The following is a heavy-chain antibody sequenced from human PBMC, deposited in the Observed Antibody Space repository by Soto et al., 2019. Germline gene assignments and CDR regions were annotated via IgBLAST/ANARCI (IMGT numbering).Heavy chain of an antibody. CDR3: ARGILDCSGGSCYYDY. J-gene: IGHJ4*02. CDR2: IIPILGIA. V-gene: IGHV1-69*02. Sequence: ASVKVSCKASGGTFSSYTISWVRQAPGQGLEWMGRIIPILGIANYAQKFQGSVTITADKSTSTAYMELSSLRSEDTAVYYCARGILDCSGGSCYYDYWGQGTLVTVSS. D-gene: IGHD2-15*01. CDR1: GGTFSSYT.